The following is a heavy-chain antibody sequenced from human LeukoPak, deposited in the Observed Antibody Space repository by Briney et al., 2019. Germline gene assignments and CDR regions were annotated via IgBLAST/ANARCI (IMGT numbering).Heavy chain of an antibody. D-gene: IGHD1-26*01. V-gene: IGHV3-7*01. Sequence: SGGSLRLSCAASGFTFSTYWMAWVRQAPGKGLEWVANIKGDESARHQADSVKGRFTISHDNAQRSVYLQMTRLRGEDTAVYYCARDVVGSLDYWGQGTLVTVSS. CDR1: GFTFSTYW. CDR2: IKGDESAR. CDR3: ARDVVGSLDY. J-gene: IGHJ4*02.